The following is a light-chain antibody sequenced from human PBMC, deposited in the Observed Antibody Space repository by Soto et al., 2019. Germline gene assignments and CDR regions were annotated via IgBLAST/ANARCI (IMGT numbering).Light chain of an antibody. CDR2: DVS. V-gene: IGLV2-11*01. CDR3: CSYSGSDSLL. CDR1: SSDVGSYNY. Sequence: QYALTQPRSVSGSPGESVTISCSGTSSDVGSYNYVSWYQQYPGKAPKVVIYDVSERPSEVPVRFSGSKSGNTASLPISGLQAEDEAEYFCCSYSGSDSLLFGGGTKLTVL. J-gene: IGLJ2*01.